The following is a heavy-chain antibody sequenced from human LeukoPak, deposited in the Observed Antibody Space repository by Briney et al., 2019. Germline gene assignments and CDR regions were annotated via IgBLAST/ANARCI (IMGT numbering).Heavy chain of an antibody. J-gene: IGHJ4*02. CDR2: IYYSGST. Sequence: PSETLSLTCTVSGGSISSGDYYWSRIRQPPGKGLEWIGYIYYSGSTYHNPSLKSRVTISVDTSKNQFSLKLSSVTAADTAVYYCARSYYDILTGYRNFDYWGQGTLVTVSS. CDR1: GGSISSGDYY. D-gene: IGHD3-9*01. V-gene: IGHV4-30-4*08. CDR3: ARSYYDILTGYRNFDY.